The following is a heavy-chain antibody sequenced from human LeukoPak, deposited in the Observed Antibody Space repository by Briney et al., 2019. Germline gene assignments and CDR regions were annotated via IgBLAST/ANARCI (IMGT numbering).Heavy chain of an antibody. Sequence: GESLKISCKGSGYSFTSYWIGWVRQMPGKGLEWMGIIYPGDSDTRYSPSFQGQVTISADKSISTAYLQWSGLKASDTAMYYCARLPIVVVPAAMVAFDIWGQGTMVTVSS. CDR2: IYPGDSDT. D-gene: IGHD2-2*01. CDR1: GYSFTSYW. CDR3: ARLPIVVVPAAMVAFDI. V-gene: IGHV5-51*01. J-gene: IGHJ3*02.